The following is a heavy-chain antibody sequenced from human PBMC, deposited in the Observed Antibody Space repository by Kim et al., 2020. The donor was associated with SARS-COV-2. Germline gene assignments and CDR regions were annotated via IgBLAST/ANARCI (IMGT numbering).Heavy chain of an antibody. D-gene: IGHD3-22*01. J-gene: IGHJ5*02. CDR1: GGSISSGGYY. CDR3: ARNIGITMIVVVTGWFDP. V-gene: IGHV4-31*03. Sequence: SETLSLTCTVSGGSISSGGYYWSWIRQHPGKGLEWIGYIYYSGSTYYNPSLKSRVTISVDTSKNQFSLKLSSVTAADTAVYYCARNIGITMIVVVTGWFDPWGQGKLVTVAS. CDR2: IYYSGST.